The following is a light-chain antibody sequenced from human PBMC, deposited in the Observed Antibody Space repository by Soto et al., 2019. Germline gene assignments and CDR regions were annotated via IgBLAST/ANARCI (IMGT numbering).Light chain of an antibody. CDR1: SSDVGSYNY. J-gene: IGLJ2*01. Sequence: QSALTQPRSVSGSPGESVTISCSGTSSDVGSYNYVSWYQQYPGKAPKVMIYDVSERPSEVPVRFSGSKSGNTASLTISGLQTEDEAHYYCSSYTTTTTLVFGGGTKVTVL. CDR3: SSYTTTTTLV. CDR2: DVS. V-gene: IGLV2-11*01.